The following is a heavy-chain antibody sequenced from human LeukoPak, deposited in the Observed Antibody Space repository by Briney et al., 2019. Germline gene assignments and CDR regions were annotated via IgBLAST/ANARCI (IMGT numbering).Heavy chain of an antibody. D-gene: IGHD1-14*01. CDR3: ANSSNRYSTPHYYFDF. J-gene: IGHJ4*02. CDR1: DGSISSSSFY. CDR2: LYSSGNT. Sequence: SETLSLTCTVSDGSISSSSFYWGWVRQPPGKGLEWIGSLYSSGNTFFNPSLRSRVTISVDTSKSRFSLKVNSVTAADTAVYYCANSSNRYSTPHYYFDFWGQGTLVTVSS. V-gene: IGHV4-39*01.